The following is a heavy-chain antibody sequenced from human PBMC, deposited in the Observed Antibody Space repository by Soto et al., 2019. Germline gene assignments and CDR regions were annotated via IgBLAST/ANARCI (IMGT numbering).Heavy chain of an antibody. Sequence: GGARRLSCAASGFTVSDYYMSWSRQAPGKWLEWVSYISSSGSTIYYAYSVKGRFTISRDNAKNSLYLQMNSLRAEDTAVYYCARLPPTLYLDVWGQGXTVTVYS. V-gene: IGHV3-11*01. CDR3: ARLPPTLYLDV. J-gene: IGHJ6*02. CDR2: ISSSGSTI. D-gene: IGHD2-8*01. CDR1: GFTVSDYY.